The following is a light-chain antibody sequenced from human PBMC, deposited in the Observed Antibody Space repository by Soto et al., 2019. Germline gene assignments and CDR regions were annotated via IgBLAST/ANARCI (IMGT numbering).Light chain of an antibody. Sequence: EIVLTQSPGTLSLSPGERATLSCRASQSVSGSYLAWYQQKPGQAPRLLIYGASSRATGIPDRFSGSGSGTDFTLTISRLEREDFAVYYCQQYGSSPTFGPGTTVDIK. V-gene: IGKV3-20*01. CDR2: GAS. J-gene: IGKJ3*01. CDR3: QQYGSSPT. CDR1: QSVSGSY.